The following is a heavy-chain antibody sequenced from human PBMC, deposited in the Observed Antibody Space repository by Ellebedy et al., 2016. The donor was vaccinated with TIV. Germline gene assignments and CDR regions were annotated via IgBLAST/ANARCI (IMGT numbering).Heavy chain of an antibody. CDR2: ISGSGSTT. CDR3: GGLDY. V-gene: IGHV3-23*01. CDR1: GFTFSSYA. J-gene: IGHJ4*02. Sequence: PGGSLRLSCAASGFTFSSYAMSWVRQAPGKGLEWVSVISGSGSTTNYADYVKGRFNTSRDTAKNTVYLQMNSLRDDDTAIYYCGGLDYWGQGTLVTVSS.